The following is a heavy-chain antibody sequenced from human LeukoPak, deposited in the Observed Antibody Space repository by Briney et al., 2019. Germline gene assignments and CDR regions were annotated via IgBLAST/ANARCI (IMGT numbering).Heavy chain of an antibody. CDR3: ARDLGRDEDAFDI. Sequence: GGSLRLSCAASGFTFSTYWMTWVRQAPGKGLEWVANIKEDGSDKYYVDSVKGRFTISRDNAKNSLYLQMNSLRAEDTAVYYCARDLGRDEDAFDIWGQGTMVTVSS. CDR1: GFTFSTYW. V-gene: IGHV3-7*01. J-gene: IGHJ3*02. CDR2: IKEDGSDK.